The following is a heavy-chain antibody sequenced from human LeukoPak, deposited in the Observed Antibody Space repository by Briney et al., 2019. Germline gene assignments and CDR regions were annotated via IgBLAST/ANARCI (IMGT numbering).Heavy chain of an antibody. CDR1: GDNFSSYV. D-gene: IGHD6-19*01. J-gene: IGHJ4*02. CDR2: IIPTLDVA. CDR3: ARPGEQWLADYFDY. V-gene: IGHV1-69*04. Sequence: GASVKVSCKASGDNFSSYVITWVRQAPGQGLEWMGRIIPTLDVANFAQKFKGRVTITADKFTNTAHLELSSLRSEDTAVYYCARPGEQWLADYFDYWGQGTLVTVSS.